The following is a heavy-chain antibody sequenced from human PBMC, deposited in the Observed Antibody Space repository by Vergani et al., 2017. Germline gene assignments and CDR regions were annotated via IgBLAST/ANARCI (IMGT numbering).Heavy chain of an antibody. CDR2: ISWNSGSI. Sequence: EVQLVESGGGLVQPGRSLRLSCAASGFTFDDYAMHWVRQAPGKGLEWVSGISWNSGSIGYADSVKGRFTISRDNAKNSLYLQMNSLRAKDTALYYCAKDSGSYLPSFDYWGQGTLVTVSS. D-gene: IGHD1-26*01. J-gene: IGHJ4*02. V-gene: IGHV3-9*01. CDR3: AKDSGSYLPSFDY. CDR1: GFTFDDYA.